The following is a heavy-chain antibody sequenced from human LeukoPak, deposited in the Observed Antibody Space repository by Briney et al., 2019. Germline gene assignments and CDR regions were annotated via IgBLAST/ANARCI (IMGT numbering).Heavy chain of an antibody. V-gene: IGHV3-30*18. Sequence: GGSLRLSCAASGFTFSSYWMSWVRQAPGKGLEWVAVISYDGSNKDYADTVKGRFSISRDNSKNTLYLQMNGLRAEDTSVYYCAKEKGSPFYFDSWGQGTLVTVSS. CDR3: AKEKGSPFYFDS. CDR1: GFTFSSYW. J-gene: IGHJ4*02. CDR2: ISYDGSNK.